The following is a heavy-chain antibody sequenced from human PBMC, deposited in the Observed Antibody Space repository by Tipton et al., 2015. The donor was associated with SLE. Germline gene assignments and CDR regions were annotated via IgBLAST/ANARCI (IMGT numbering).Heavy chain of an antibody. Sequence: TLSLTCAVSGGSISSYYWSWIRQPPGKGLEWIGEINHSGSTNYNPSLKSRVTISVDTSKNQFFLKLSSVTAADTAVYYCASGAITTVVTRWFDPWGQGTLVTVSS. V-gene: IGHV4-34*01. CDR1: GGSISSYY. D-gene: IGHD4-23*01. CDR3: ASGAITTVVTRWFDP. J-gene: IGHJ5*02. CDR2: INHSGST.